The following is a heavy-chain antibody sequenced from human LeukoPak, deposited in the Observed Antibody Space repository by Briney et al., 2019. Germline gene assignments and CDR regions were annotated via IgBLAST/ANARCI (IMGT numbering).Heavy chain of an antibody. D-gene: IGHD5-24*01. V-gene: IGHV4-31*03. CDR2: IYYSGST. CDR1: GGSISSGGYY. Sequence: SETLSLTCTVSGGSISSGGYYWSWIRQHPGKGLEWIGYIYYSGSTYYNPSLKSRVTISVDTSKNQFSLKLSSMTAADTAMFYCARGLRDGHKPFDYWGQGTLAIVSS. CDR3: ARGLRDGHKPFDY. J-gene: IGHJ4*02.